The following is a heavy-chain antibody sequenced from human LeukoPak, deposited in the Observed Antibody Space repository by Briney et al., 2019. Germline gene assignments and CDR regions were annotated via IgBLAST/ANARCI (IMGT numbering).Heavy chain of an antibody. CDR2: ISGSGGST. D-gene: IGHD1-1*01. CDR3: AKEATTGTGYCFDY. Sequence: GGSLRLSCAASRFTFSSYAMGWVRQAPGKGLEWLSGISGSGGSTYYADSVKGRFTISRDNSKNTLFLQMNSLRAEDTAVYYCAKEATTGTGYCFDYWGQGTLVTVSS. V-gene: IGHV3-23*01. CDR1: RFTFSSYA. J-gene: IGHJ4*02.